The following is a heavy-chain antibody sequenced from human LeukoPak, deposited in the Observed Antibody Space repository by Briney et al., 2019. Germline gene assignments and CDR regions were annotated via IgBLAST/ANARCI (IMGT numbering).Heavy chain of an antibody. V-gene: IGHV3-7*01. D-gene: IGHD5-18*01. CDR3: ARAGYTYTTLYY. CDR2: IKQDGSEK. J-gene: IGHJ4*02. CDR1: GFTFSHYW. Sequence: PGGSLRLSCAASGFTFSHYWMTWLRQAPGKGLEWVANIKQDGSEKYYVDSVKGRFTISRDNAKNSLYLQMNSLRVDDTALYYCARAGYTYTTLYYWGQGTLVTASS.